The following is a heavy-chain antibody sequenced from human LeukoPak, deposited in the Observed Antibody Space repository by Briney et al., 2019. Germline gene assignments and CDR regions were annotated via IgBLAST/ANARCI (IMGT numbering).Heavy chain of an antibody. J-gene: IGHJ5*02. CDR2: INPNSGGT. CDR3: ARGAYIVVVPAAIGDP. V-gene: IGHV1-2*02. CDR1: GYTFTGYY. D-gene: IGHD2-2*02. Sequence: ASVKVSCTASGYTFTGYYMHWVRQAPGQGLEWMGWINPNSGGTNYAQKFQGRVTMTRDTSISTAYMELSRLRSDDTAVYYCARGAYIVVVPAAIGDPWGQGTLVTVSS.